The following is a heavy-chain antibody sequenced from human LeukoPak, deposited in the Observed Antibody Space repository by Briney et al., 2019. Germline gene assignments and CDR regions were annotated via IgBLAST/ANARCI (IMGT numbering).Heavy chain of an antibody. J-gene: IGHJ4*02. CDR1: GGSISSYY. CDR3: ARAGRGVLSGWYYFDY. V-gene: IGHV4-4*07. Sequence: SETLSLTCTVSGGSISSYYWSWIRQPAGKGLEWIGCIYTSGSTNYNPSLKSRVTTSVDTSKNQFSLKLSSVTAADTAVYYCARAGRGVLSGWYYFDYWGQGTLVTVSS. D-gene: IGHD6-19*01. CDR2: IYTSGST.